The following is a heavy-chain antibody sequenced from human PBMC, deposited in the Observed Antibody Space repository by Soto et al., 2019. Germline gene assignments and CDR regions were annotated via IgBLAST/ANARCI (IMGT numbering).Heavy chain of an antibody. D-gene: IGHD3-3*01. V-gene: IGHV3-23*01. CDR2: ISGSGGST. Sequence: EVQLLESGGGLVQPGGSLRLSCAASGFTFSSYAMSWVRQAPGKGLEWVSAISGSGGSTYYADSVKGRFPISRENSKNTLYLQMNSLRAEDTAVYYCAKSADPGRFLEWLFYFDYWGQGTLVTVSS. CDR3: AKSADPGRFLEWLFYFDY. J-gene: IGHJ4*02. CDR1: GFTFSSYA.